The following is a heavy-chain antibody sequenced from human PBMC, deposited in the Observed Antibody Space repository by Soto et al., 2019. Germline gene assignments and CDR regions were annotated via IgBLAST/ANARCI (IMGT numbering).Heavy chain of an antibody. CDR1: GFTFNNYA. D-gene: IGHD3-10*01. CDR3: AKGRGGSGSLTPRVAF. J-gene: IGHJ4*02. CDR2: ISGGGDTT. V-gene: IGHV3-23*01. Sequence: EVQLLESGGGLVQPGGSLRLSCAASGFTFNNYAMTWVRQAPGKGLEWVSAISGGGDTTSYADSVKGRFTVSRDGSENTLYLQMSSLRAQDTALYYCAKGRGGSGSLTPRVAFWGQGTLVTVSS.